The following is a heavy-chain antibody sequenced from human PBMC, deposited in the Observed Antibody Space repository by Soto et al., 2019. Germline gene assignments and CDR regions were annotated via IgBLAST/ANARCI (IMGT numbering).Heavy chain of an antibody. CDR2: ISYDGGRR. V-gene: IGHV3-30*09. J-gene: IGHJ4*02. CDR3: ARGRQSLNPELDY. Sequence: QLQLVESGGGVVQPGRSLRLSCAASEFTFDRYTMHWVRQAPGKGLEWVAVISYDGGRRSYADSVKGRFATTRDNSKSMLYLQMNSLRPEATAIYYCARGRQSLNPELDYWGQGPLVTVSS. CDR1: EFTFDRYT. D-gene: IGHD6-19*01.